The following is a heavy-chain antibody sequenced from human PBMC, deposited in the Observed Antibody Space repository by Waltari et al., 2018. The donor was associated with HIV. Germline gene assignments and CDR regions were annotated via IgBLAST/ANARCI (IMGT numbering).Heavy chain of an antibody. CDR2: IYDRGST. D-gene: IGHD2-15*01. V-gene: IGHV4-59*01. J-gene: IGHJ4*02. CDR3: ARDKRDGGNHRAYFDY. Sequence: QVQLQESGPGLVKPSETLSLTCTVSGGSISSYYWSWTRQPPGKGLEWIGYIYDRGSTNYNPSLKSRVTISVDTSKNQFSLKLSSVTAADTAVYYCARDKRDGGNHRAYFDYWGQGSLVTVSS. CDR1: GGSISSYY.